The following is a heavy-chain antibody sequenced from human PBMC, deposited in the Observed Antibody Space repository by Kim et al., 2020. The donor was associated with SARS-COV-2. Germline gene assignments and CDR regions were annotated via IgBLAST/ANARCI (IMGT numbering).Heavy chain of an antibody. CDR1: GFNFRDSA. Sequence: GGSLRLFCAASGFNFRDSAMHWVRQAPGRGLEWVTMIWADGTTKYYADSVQGRSTVSRDNSKNTVFLDISRLRLEDTAIYYCARDLPRSGWALDCWGPGT. J-gene: IGHJ4*02. CDR3: ARDLPRSGWALDC. V-gene: IGHV3-33*01. D-gene: IGHD6-19*01. CDR2: IWADGTTK.